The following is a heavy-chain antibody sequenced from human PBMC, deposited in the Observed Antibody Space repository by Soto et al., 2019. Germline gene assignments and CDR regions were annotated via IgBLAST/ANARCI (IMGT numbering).Heavy chain of an antibody. CDR2: INSDGSSI. J-gene: IGHJ4*02. D-gene: IGHD5-18*01. V-gene: IGHV3-74*01. CDR1: GFTFSRYW. Sequence: EVQLVESGGDLVQPGGFLRLSCATSGFTFSRYWMHWVRQVPGKGLVWVSRINSDGSSISYSDSVKGRFTISRDNAKNTLYLQMNSLRVEASAEYYCARLPVDTGTRLDYWGQGTVVTVSS. CDR3: ARLPVDTGTRLDY.